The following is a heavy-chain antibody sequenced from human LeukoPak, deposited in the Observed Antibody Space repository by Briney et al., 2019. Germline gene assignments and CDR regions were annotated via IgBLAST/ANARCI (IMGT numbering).Heavy chain of an antibody. V-gene: IGHV3-23*01. J-gene: IGHJ5*02. Sequence: GGSLRLSCAASGFTFSSYAMSWVRQAPGKGLEWVSAISVSGGSTYYADSVKGRFTISRDNSKNTLYLQMNSLRAEDTAVYYCAKSRRSKIVVVIFWFDPWGQGTLVTVSS. D-gene: IGHD3-22*01. CDR2: ISVSGGST. CDR1: GFTFSSYA. CDR3: AKSRRSKIVVVIFWFDP.